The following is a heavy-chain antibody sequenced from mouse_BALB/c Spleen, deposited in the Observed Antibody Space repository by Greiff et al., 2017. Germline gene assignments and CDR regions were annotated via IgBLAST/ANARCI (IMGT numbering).Heavy chain of an antibody. CDR3: ARGEDRYYAMDY. J-gene: IGHJ4*01. CDR2: INSNGGST. Sequence: EVMLVESGGGLVQPGGSLKLSCAASGFTFSSYGMSWVRQTPDKRLELVATINSNGGSTYYPDSVKGRFTISRDNAKNNLYLQMSSLKSEDTAMYYCARGEDRYYAMDYWGQGTSVTVSS. D-gene: IGHD3-3*01. V-gene: IGHV5-6-3*01. CDR1: GFTFSSYG.